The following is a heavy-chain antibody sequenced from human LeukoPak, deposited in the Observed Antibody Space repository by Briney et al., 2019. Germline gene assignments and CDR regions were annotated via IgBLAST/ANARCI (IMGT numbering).Heavy chain of an antibody. J-gene: IGHJ4*02. V-gene: IGHV3-7*01. D-gene: IGHD6-19*01. Sequence: GGSLRLSCVVSGLTFSPYWMSWVRQAPGKGLEWVANIKEHGREKYYVDSVKGRFTISRDNVKNSLYLQMSSLRAEDTAVYYCARLSASGWYGDYWGQGTLVTVSS. CDR1: GLTFSPYW. CDR3: ARLSASGWYGDY. CDR2: IKEHGREK.